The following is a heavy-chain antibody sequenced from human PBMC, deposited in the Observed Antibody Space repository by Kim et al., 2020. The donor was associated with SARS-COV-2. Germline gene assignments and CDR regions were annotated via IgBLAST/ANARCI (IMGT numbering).Heavy chain of an antibody. CDR1: GYTFTSYY. Sequence: ASVKVSCKASGYTFTSYYMHWVRQAPGQGLEWMGIINPSGGSTSYAQKFQGRVTMTRDTSTSTVYMELSSLRSEDTAVYYCARDHGETKVLRLLEWSKGFYYMDVWGKGTTVTVSS. CDR2: INPSGGST. D-gene: IGHD3-3*01. CDR3: ARDHGETKVLRLLEWSKGFYYMDV. J-gene: IGHJ6*03. V-gene: IGHV1-46*01.